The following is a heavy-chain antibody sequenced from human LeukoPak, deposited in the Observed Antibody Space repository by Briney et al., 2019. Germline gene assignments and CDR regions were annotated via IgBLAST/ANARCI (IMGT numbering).Heavy chain of an antibody. D-gene: IGHD2-2*01. J-gene: IGHJ5*02. CDR2: ISSSSSTI. Sequence: GGSRRLSCAASGFTFSSYSMNWVRQAPGKGLEWVSYISSSSSTIYYADSVKGRFTISRDNAKNSLYLQMNSLRDEDTAVYYCARGPEVLSAAMFCWFDPWGQGTLVTVSS. CDR3: ARGPEVLSAAMFCWFDP. CDR1: GFTFSSYS. V-gene: IGHV3-48*02.